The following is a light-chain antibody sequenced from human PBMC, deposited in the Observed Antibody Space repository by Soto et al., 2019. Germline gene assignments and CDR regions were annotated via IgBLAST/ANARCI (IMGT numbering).Light chain of an antibody. V-gene: IGKV3-11*01. J-gene: IGKJ4*01. CDR1: QSVSSY. CDR3: QQRSNWPLT. CDR2: DAS. Sequence: EIVLTQSPATLSLSPGERATLSCRASQSVSSYLAWYQHKPGQAPSLLIYDASNRATGIPAMFSGSGSGTDFTLTISSLEPEDFAVYYCQQRSNWPLTFGGGTKVEIK.